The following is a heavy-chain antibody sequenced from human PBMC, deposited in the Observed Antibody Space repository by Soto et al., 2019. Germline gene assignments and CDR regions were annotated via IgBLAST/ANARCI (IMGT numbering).Heavy chain of an antibody. D-gene: IGHD4-17*01. Sequence: QLQLQQWGAGLLKPSETLSLTCAVYGGSFSGYYWSWIRQPPGKGLEWIGEINHSGSTNYNPSLKSRVTIAVDTSKNHFSLTLRSVTAADTAVYYCARAARWFDYGGQGTLVTGSS. CDR3: ARAARWFDY. CDR1: GGSFSGYY. J-gene: IGHJ4*02. CDR2: INHSGST. V-gene: IGHV4-34*01.